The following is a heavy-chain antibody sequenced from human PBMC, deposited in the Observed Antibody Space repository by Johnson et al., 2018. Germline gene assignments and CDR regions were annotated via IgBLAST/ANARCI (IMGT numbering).Heavy chain of an antibody. J-gene: IGHJ6*02. CDR2: LSYDGSNK. Sequence: VQLVESGGGVVQPGRSLRLSCAASGFIFSSFAMHWVRQAPGKGLECVAVLSYDGSNKYYADSVRGRFTISRDNSKNTLYLQMNSLRAEDTAVYYCAKDRASYNCNLGYYFGMDVWRPGTTVTVSS. D-gene: IGHD1-20*01. V-gene: IGHV3-30*04. CDR3: AKDRASYNCNLGYYFGMDV. CDR1: GFIFSSFA.